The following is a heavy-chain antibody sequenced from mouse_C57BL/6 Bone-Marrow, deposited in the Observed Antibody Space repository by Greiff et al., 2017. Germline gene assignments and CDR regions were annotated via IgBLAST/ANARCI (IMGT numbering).Heavy chain of an antibody. CDR3: AVYYYGSSYGDY. J-gene: IGHJ2*01. D-gene: IGHD1-1*01. V-gene: IGHV1-50*01. Sequence: QVQLQQPGAELVKPGASVKLSCKASGYTFTSYWMQWVKQRPGQGLEWIGEIDPSDSYTNYTPKFKGKATLTVDTSSSTAYMQLSSLTSEDSAVXYCAVYYYGSSYGDYWGQGTTLTVSA. CDR2: IDPSDSYT. CDR1: GYTFTSYW.